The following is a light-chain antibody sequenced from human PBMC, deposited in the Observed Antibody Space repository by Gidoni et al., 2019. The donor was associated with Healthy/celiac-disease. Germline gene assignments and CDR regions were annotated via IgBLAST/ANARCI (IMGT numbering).Light chain of an antibody. Sequence: IQMTQSPSSLSASVGDRVTITCQASQDISNYLNWYQQKPGKAPTILIYDASNLETGVPSRCSGSGSGTDFTLTISSLQHEDIATYYCQQYDNRPSLTFGGGTKVEIK. CDR3: QQYDNRPSLT. CDR2: DAS. J-gene: IGKJ4*01. CDR1: QDISNY. V-gene: IGKV1-33*01.